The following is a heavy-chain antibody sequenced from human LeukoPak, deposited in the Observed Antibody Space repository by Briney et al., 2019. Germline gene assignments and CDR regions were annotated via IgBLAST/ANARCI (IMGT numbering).Heavy chain of an antibody. Sequence: ASVKVSCKASRYTFTGYYMHWVRQAPGQGLEWMGWINPNSGGTNYAQKFQGRVTMTRDTSISTAYMELSRLRSDDTAVYYCARDEWLRFSVALDYYYYYGTDVWGQGTTVTVSS. CDR1: RYTFTGYY. D-gene: IGHD5-12*01. CDR2: INPNSGGT. CDR3: ARDEWLRFSVALDYYYYYGTDV. V-gene: IGHV1-2*02. J-gene: IGHJ6*02.